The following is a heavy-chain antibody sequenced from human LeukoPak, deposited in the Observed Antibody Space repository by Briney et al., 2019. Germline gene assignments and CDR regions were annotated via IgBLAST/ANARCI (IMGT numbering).Heavy chain of an antibody. J-gene: IGHJ4*02. CDR3: ARGSGYSYGLHYFDY. CDR2: INTNTGNP. CDR1: GYTFTGYY. Sequence: ASVKVSCKASGYTFTGYYMHWVRQAPGQGLEWMGWINTNTGNPTYAQGFTGRFVFSLDTSVSTAYLQISSLKAEDTAVYYCARGSGYSYGLHYFDYWGQGTLVTVSS. D-gene: IGHD5-18*01. V-gene: IGHV7-4-1*02.